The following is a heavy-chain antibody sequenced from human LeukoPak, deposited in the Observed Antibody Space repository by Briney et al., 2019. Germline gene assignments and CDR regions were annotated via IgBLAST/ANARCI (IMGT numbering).Heavy chain of an antibody. J-gene: IGHJ6*03. V-gene: IGHV3-21*01. D-gene: IGHD2-2*03. Sequence: GGSLRLSCAASGFTFSSYSMNWVRQAPGKGLEWASSISTSSSYIYYADSVKGRFTISRDNAKNSLYLQMNSLRAEDTAVYYCARVEIVVVPAAISYYYYYYMDVWGKGTTVTVSS. CDR2: ISTSSSYI. CDR1: GFTFSSYS. CDR3: ARVEIVVVPAAISYYYYYYMDV.